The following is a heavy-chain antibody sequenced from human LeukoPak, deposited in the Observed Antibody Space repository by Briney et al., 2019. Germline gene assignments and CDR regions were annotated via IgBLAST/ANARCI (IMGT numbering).Heavy chain of an antibody. J-gene: IGHJ4*02. V-gene: IGHV4-59*01. CDR2: IYYIGST. D-gene: IGHD1-1*01. CDR3: ARGRYSWNYDY. Sequence: PSETLSLTGSVSGGSIGSDYWTWIRQLPGGGLEWIGYIYYIGSTNYNPSLKSRVTISVDTSKNEVFLNLTSVTTADTALYYCARGRYSWNYDYWGQGTLVTVSS. CDR1: GGSIGSDY.